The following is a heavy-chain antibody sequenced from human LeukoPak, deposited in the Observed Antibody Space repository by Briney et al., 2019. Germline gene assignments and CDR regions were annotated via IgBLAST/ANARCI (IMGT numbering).Heavy chain of an antibody. J-gene: IGHJ4*02. D-gene: IGHD3-22*01. V-gene: IGHV4-61*05. Sequence: PSETLSLTCTVSGGSITSSSHYWGWIRQPPGKGLEWIGYIYYSGSTNYNPSLKSRVTISVDTSKNQFSLKLSSVTAADTAVYYCARGSSGYFILFDYWGQGTLVTVSS. CDR3: ARGSSGYFILFDY. CDR2: IYYSGST. CDR1: GGSITSSSHY.